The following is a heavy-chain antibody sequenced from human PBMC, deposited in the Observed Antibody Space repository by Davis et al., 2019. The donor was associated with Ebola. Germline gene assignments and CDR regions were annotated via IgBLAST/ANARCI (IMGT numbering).Heavy chain of an antibody. V-gene: IGHV3-23*01. J-gene: IGHJ3*02. D-gene: IGHD3-16*01. Sequence: GESLKISCAASGFTFSSYWMSWVRQAPGKGLEWVSAISGSGGSTYYADSVKGRFTISRDNSKNTLYLQMNSLRAEDTAVYYCATYDYVWGSLRWDAFDIWGQGTMVTVSS. CDR1: GFTFSSYW. CDR3: ATYDYVWGSLRWDAFDI. CDR2: ISGSGGST.